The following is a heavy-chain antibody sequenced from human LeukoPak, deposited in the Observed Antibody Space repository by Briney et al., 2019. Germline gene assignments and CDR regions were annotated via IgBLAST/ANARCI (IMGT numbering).Heavy chain of an antibody. CDR2: IYSSWST. Sequence: SETLSLTCTVSGGSINSYYWSWIRQPAGKGLEWIGRIYSSWSTNYNPSLKSRVIMSVATSKNQFSLTLSSMTAADTAAYYCARGGSSWNNWFDPWGQGNLVTVSS. J-gene: IGHJ5*02. CDR1: GGSINSYY. CDR3: ARGGSSWNNWFDP. V-gene: IGHV4-4*07. D-gene: IGHD6-13*01.